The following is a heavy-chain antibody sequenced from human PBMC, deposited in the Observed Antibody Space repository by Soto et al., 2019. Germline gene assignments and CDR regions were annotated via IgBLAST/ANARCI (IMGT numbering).Heavy chain of an antibody. J-gene: IGHJ6*02. CDR2: IIPIFGTA. Sequence: SVKVSCKASGGTFSSYAISWVRQAPGQGLEWMGGIIPIFGTANYAQKFQGRVTITADESTSTAYMELSSLRSEDTAVYYCAGGGVVISFSNYYGMDVWGQGTTVTVSS. CDR3: AGGGVVISFSNYYGMDV. V-gene: IGHV1-69*13. CDR1: GGTFSSYA. D-gene: IGHD3-3*01.